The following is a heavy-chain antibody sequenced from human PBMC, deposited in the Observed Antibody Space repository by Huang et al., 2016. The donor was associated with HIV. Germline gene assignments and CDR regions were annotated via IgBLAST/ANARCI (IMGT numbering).Heavy chain of an antibody. Sequence: QVQLEQSGPAVRKPGSSVKVSCQASGGSFSDQIISWVRQAPGQRFEWMGGIIHLFRSAACAQEFRGRVTRTADESTTIIYMELNSLTSEDTAVYYCAMSLRYQYDSRSYWGRYFDYWGQGTLVTVSS. CDR2: IIHLFRSA. D-gene: IGHD3-16*01. CDR3: AMSLRYQYDSRSYWGRYFDY. J-gene: IGHJ4*02. CDR1: GGSFSDQI. V-gene: IGHV1-69*01.